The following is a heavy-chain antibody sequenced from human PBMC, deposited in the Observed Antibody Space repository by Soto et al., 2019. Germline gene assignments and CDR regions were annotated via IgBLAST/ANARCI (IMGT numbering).Heavy chain of an antibody. V-gene: IGHV3-21*01. CDR3: ARDGPAYYYDSSPVDY. J-gene: IGHJ4*02. D-gene: IGHD3-22*01. CDR1: GFTFSSYS. CDR2: ISSSSSYI. Sequence: EVQLVESGGGLVKPGGSLRLSCAASGFTFSSYSMNWVRQAPGKGLEWVSSISSSSSYIYYADSVKGRFTISRDNAKNSLYLQMNSLRAEDTAVDYCARDGPAYYYDSSPVDYWGQGTLVTVSS.